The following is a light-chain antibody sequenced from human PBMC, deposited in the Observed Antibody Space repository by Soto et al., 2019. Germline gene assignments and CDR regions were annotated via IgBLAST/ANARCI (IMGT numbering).Light chain of an antibody. CDR3: SSNAGRNDFL. Sequence: QSVLTQPPSASGSPGQSVTISCTGTSSDVGAYNYVSWYQQYPGKAPKLMIYEVTKRPSGVPDRFSGSKSGNTASLTVSGLQAEDEADYYCSSNAGRNDFLFGVGTKLTVL. V-gene: IGLV2-8*01. CDR2: EVT. J-gene: IGLJ2*01. CDR1: SSDVGAYNY.